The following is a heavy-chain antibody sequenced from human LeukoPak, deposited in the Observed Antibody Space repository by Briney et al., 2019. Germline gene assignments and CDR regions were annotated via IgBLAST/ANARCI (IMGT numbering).Heavy chain of an antibody. Sequence: GASVKVSCKASGYTFTGYYMHWVRQAPGQGLEWMGWINPNSGGTNYAQKFQGRVTMTRDTSISTAYMELSRLRSDDTAVYYCARGMITFGGVIVFDYWGQGTLVTVSS. V-gene: IGHV1-2*02. D-gene: IGHD3-16*02. CDR2: INPNSGGT. J-gene: IGHJ4*02. CDR1: GYTFTGYY. CDR3: ARGMITFGGVIVFDY.